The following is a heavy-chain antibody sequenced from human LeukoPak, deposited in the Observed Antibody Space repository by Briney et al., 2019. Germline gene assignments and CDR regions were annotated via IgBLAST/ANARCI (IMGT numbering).Heavy chain of an antibody. J-gene: IGHJ3*02. CDR3: ARSRSSWGDAFDI. Sequence: GGSLRLSCAASGFTVSSNHMSWVRQAPGKGLEWVSVIYSGGSTYYADSVKGRFTISRDNSKNTLYLQMNSLRAEDTAVYYCARSRSSWGDAFDIWGQGTMVTVSS. V-gene: IGHV3-53*01. CDR1: GFTVSSNH. CDR2: IYSGGST. D-gene: IGHD6-13*01.